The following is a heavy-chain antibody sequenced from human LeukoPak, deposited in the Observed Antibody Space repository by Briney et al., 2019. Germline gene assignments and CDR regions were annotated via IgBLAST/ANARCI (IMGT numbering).Heavy chain of an antibody. J-gene: IGHJ4*02. V-gene: IGHV3-30*04. D-gene: IGHD2-2*01. Sequence: PGGSLRLSCAASGFTFSNYAMHWVRKASAKGLEWVTVISSDASNKNYADSVKGRFTVSRDNSKNTLYLQMNSLRTEDTAVYYCARSYCSGTSCSGDYWGQGTLVTVSS. CDR3: ARSYCSGTSCSGDY. CDR1: GFTFSNYA. CDR2: ISSDASNK.